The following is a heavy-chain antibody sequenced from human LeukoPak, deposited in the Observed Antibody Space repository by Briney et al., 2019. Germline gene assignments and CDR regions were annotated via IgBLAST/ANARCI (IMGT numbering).Heavy chain of an antibody. CDR3: ARAGSGYSFDY. CDR1: SISISSYY. D-gene: IGHD5-18*01. J-gene: IGHJ4*02. Sequence: SETLSLTCTVSSISISSYYWSWIRQPPGKGLEWIGYIYYSGSTNYNPSLKSRVTISEDTSKNKVSLKLSSVTAADTAVYYCARAGSGYSFDYWGRGTLVTVSS. CDR2: IYYSGST. V-gene: IGHV4-59*01.